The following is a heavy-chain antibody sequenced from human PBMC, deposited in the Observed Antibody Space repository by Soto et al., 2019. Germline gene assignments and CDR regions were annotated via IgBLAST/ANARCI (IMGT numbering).Heavy chain of an antibody. J-gene: IGHJ5*02. CDR3: AIDRGEMATILDP. CDR2: IIIIFGTT. Sequence: QMQLVQSGAEVKKPGSSVKVSCKASGGTFSSHAISWVRQAPGQVLEWMGGIIIIFGTTNYAQKFQGRVTLTADKPTSTVDLELRSLRPEDSAIYYCAIDRGEMATILDPWGQGTLVTVSS. CDR1: GGTFSSHA. D-gene: IGHD5-12*01. V-gene: IGHV1-69*06.